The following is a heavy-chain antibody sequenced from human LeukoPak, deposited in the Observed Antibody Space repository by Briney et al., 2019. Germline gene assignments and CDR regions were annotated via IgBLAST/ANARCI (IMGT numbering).Heavy chain of an antibody. D-gene: IGHD3-3*01. CDR1: GGSISSYY. Sequence: SETLSLTCTVSGGSISSYYWSWIRQPPGKGLEWIGYIYYSGSTNYNPSLKSRVTISVDTSKNQFSLKLSSVTAADTAVYYCAKTPERFLEWLLNPEFDPWGQGTLVTVSS. V-gene: IGHV4-59*01. J-gene: IGHJ5*02. CDR3: AKTPERFLEWLLNPEFDP. CDR2: IYYSGST.